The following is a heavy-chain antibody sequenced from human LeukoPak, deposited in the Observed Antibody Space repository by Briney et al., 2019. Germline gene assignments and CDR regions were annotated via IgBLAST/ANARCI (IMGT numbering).Heavy chain of an antibody. J-gene: IGHJ6*02. CDR2: IWYDGSNK. D-gene: IGHD3-3*01. CDR3: ARDSLRFLEWLRYGMDV. CDR1: GFTFSSYG. Sequence: GRSLRLSCAASGFTFSSYGMHWVRQAPGKGLEGVAVIWYDGSNKYYADSVKGRFTISRDNSKNTLYLQMNSLRAEDTAVYYCARDSLRFLEWLRYGMDVWGQGTTVTVSS. V-gene: IGHV3-33*01.